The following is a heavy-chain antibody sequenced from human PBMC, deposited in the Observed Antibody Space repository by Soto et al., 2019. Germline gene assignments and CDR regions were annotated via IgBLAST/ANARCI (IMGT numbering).Heavy chain of an antibody. CDR3: ARGHTIFGVVTDYYYYGMDV. V-gene: IGHV4-59*01. Sequence: SETLSRTCTVSGGSISSYYWSWIRQPPGKGLEWIGYIYYSGSTNYNPSLKSRVTISVDTSKNQFSLKLSSVTAADTAVYYCARGHTIFGVVTDYYYYGMDVWGQGTTVTVSS. J-gene: IGHJ6*02. CDR2: IYYSGST. CDR1: GGSISSYY. D-gene: IGHD3-3*01.